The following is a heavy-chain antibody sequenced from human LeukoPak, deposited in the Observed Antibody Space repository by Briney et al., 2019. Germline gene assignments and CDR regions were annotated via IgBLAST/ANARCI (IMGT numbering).Heavy chain of an antibody. V-gene: IGHV3-74*01. D-gene: IGHD3-22*01. CDR1: GFTFSSYW. CDR3: ARAPSEIGGYYPEYFRH. CDR2: IKSDGST. J-gene: IGHJ1*01. Sequence: GGSLRLSCAASGFTFSSYWMHWVRQAPGKGLVWVSRIKSDGSTNYADSVKGRFTISRDNAKNTVSPQMNSLRAEDTGVYFCARAPSEIGGYYPEYFRHWGQGTLVTVSS.